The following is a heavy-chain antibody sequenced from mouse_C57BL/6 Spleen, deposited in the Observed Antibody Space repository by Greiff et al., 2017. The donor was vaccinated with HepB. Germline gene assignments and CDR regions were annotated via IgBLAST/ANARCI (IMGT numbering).Heavy chain of an antibody. CDR2: IRLKSDNYAT. Sequence: EVKVEESGGGLVQPGGSMKLSCVASGFTFSNYWMNWVRQSPEKGLEWVAQIRLKSDNYATHYAESVKGRFTISRDDSKSSVYLQMNNLRAEDTGIYYCTGQSFLFAYWGQGTLVTVSA. J-gene: IGHJ3*01. CDR1: GFTFSNYW. CDR3: TGQSFLFAY. V-gene: IGHV6-3*01.